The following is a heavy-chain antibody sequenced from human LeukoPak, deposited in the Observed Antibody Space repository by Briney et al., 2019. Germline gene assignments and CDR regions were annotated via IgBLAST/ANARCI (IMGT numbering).Heavy chain of an antibody. CDR3: ARDRETGSYYGIDY. D-gene: IGHD1-26*01. J-gene: IGHJ4*02. V-gene: IGHV1-2*02. CDR2: INPNSGGT. CDR1: GYTFTSYG. Sequence: ASVKVSCKASGYTFTSYGISWVRQAPGQGLEWMEWINPNSGGTNYAQKFQGRITMTRDTSISTAYMGLTSLMSDDTAVYYCARDRETGSYYGIDYWGQGTLVTVSS.